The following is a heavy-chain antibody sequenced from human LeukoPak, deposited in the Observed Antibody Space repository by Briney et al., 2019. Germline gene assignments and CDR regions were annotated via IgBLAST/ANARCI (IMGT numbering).Heavy chain of an antibody. D-gene: IGHD1-26*01. Sequence: SQTLSLTCAVSGGSTSSGGYSWSWIRQPPGKGLEWIGYIYHSGSTYYNPSLKIRVTISVDRSKNQFSLKLSSVTAADTAVYYCAREVGWFDPWGQGTLVTVSS. CDR2: IYHSGST. V-gene: IGHV4-30-2*01. CDR3: AREVGWFDP. J-gene: IGHJ5*02. CDR1: GGSTSSGGYS.